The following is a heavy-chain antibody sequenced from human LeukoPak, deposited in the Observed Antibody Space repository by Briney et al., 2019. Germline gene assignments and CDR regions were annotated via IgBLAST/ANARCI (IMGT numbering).Heavy chain of an antibody. J-gene: IGHJ3*02. D-gene: IGHD2-15*01. CDR3: ARGEVAAFLDAFDI. CDR1: GYTFTSYD. V-gene: IGHV1-8*01. CDR2: MNPNSGNT. Sequence: GASVKVSCKASGYTFTSYDINWVRQATGQGLEWMGWMNPNSGNTGYAQKFQGRVTMTRNTSISTAYMELSSLRSEDTAVYYCARGEVAAFLDAFDIWGQGTMVTVSS.